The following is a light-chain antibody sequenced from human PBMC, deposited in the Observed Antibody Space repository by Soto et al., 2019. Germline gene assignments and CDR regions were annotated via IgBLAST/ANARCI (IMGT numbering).Light chain of an antibody. CDR3: QQYNRFSTWT. V-gene: IGKV1-5*01. CDR2: NAS. J-gene: IGKJ1*01. CDR1: QSISYY. Sequence: DIQMTQSPSTLSASVGDRVTITSRASQSISYYLAWYQKKPGKASKVLIWNASSLQRGVPSRFSGSGSGTEFTLTISSLQPDDFATYYCQQYNRFSTWTFGQGTKVEIK.